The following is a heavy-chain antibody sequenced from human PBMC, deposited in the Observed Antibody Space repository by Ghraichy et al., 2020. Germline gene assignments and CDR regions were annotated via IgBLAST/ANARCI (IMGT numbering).Heavy chain of an antibody. Sequence: GGSLRLSCAASGFTFSSYGMHWVRQAPGKGLEWVAVISYDGSNKYYADSVKGRFTISRDNSKNTLYLQMNSLRAEDTAVYYCAKEIPGWLRLFDYWGQGTLVTVSS. D-gene: IGHD5-12*01. V-gene: IGHV3-30*18. CDR2: ISYDGSNK. J-gene: IGHJ4*02. CDR3: AKEIPGWLRLFDY. CDR1: GFTFSSYG.